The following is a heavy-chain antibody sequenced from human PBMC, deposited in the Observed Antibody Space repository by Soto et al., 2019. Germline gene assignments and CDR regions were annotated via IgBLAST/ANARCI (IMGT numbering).Heavy chain of an antibody. CDR2: IYYSGST. D-gene: IGHD2-8*01. CDR3: ARAKNIGYCTNGVCYLDY. J-gene: IGHJ4*02. V-gene: IGHV4-61*01. CDR1: GGSVSSGSYY. Sequence: SLTCTVSGGSVSSGSYYWSWIRQPPGKGLEWIGYIYYSGSTNYNPSLKSRVTISVDTSKNQFSLKLSSVTAADTAVYYCARAKNIGYCTNGVCYLDYWGQGTLVTVSS.